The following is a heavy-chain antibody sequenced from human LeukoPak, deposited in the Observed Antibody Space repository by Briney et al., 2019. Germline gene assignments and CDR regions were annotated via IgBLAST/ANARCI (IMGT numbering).Heavy chain of an antibody. CDR1: GGSFSGYY. V-gene: IGHV4-34*01. D-gene: IGHD3-22*01. CDR3: ARGTARPLPTYYYDSSGYYYFDY. CDR2: ISHSGST. J-gene: IGHJ4*02. Sequence: SETLSLTCAVYGGSFSGYYWSWIRQPPGKGLEWIGEISHSGSTNYNPSLKSRVTISVDTSKNQFSLKLSSVTAADTAVYYCARGTARPLPTYYYDSSGYYYFDYWGQGTLVTVSS.